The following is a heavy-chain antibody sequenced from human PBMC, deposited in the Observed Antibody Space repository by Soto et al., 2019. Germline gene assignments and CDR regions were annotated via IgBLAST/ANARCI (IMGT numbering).Heavy chain of an antibody. CDR3: ARPSGYSYFVN. J-gene: IGHJ4*02. V-gene: IGHV3-11*01. D-gene: IGHD5-18*01. CDR1: GFIFSDHY. Sequence: GGALRLSCEASGFIFSDHYMSWIRQARGRGLEWLSYISSSGDAIYYADSVKGRFTISRDNAKNSVYLQMNSLRTEDTAVYFCARPSGYSYFVNWGQGTLVTVS. CDR2: ISSSGDAI.